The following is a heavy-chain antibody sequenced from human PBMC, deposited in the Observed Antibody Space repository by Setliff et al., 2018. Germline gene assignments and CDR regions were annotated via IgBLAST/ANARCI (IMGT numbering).Heavy chain of an antibody. CDR1: GYSFTNYG. Sequence: GASVKVSCKAPGYSFTNYGVSWVRQAPGQGLEWMGWISTHNGNINYAQKFQGRVTITADKSTSTAYMELSSLRSEDTAVYYCARREMATIVDYYYYGMDVWGQGTTVTVSS. J-gene: IGHJ6*02. CDR2: ISTHNGNI. CDR3: ARREMATIVDYYYYGMDV. D-gene: IGHD5-12*01. V-gene: IGHV1-18*01.